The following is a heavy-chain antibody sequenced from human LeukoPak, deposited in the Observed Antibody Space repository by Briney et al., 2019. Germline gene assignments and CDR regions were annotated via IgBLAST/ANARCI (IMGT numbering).Heavy chain of an antibody. CDR2: IKQEGSEK. CDR3: ARGAYYYGSGSYDY. D-gene: IGHD3-10*01. CDR1: GFTFSSYW. Sequence: GGSLRPSCAASGFTFSSYWMSWVRQAPGKGLECVANIKQEGSEKYYVDSVKGRFTISRDNAKNSLYLQMNSLRAEDTAVYYCARGAYYYGSGSYDYWGQGTLVTVSS. V-gene: IGHV3-7*04. J-gene: IGHJ4*02.